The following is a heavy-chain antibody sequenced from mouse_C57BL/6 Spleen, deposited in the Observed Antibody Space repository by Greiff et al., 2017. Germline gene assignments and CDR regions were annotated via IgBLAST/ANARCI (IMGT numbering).Heavy chain of an antibody. CDR3: ARWGTRAD. CDR2: IYPGSGST. Sequence: QVHVKQPGAELVKPGASVKMSCKASGYTFTSYWITWVKQRPGQGLEWIGDIYPGSGSTNYNEKFKSKATLTVDTSSRTAYMQLSSLASEDSAVYDWARWGTRADWGQGTLVTVSA. CDR1: GYTFTSYW. J-gene: IGHJ3*01. V-gene: IGHV1-55*01. D-gene: IGHD1-1*01.